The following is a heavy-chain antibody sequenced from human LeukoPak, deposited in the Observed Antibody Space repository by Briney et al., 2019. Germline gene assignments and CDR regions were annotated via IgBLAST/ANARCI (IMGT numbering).Heavy chain of an antibody. V-gene: IGHV1-69*01. D-gene: IGHD5-18*01. CDR1: GGTFSSYA. Sequence: ASVKVSCKASGGTFSSYAISWVRQAPGQGLEWMGGIIPIFGTANYAQKFQGRVTITADESTSTAYMELSSLRSEDTAVYYCASMATTDVDTATQLIDYWGQGTLVTVSS. J-gene: IGHJ4*02. CDR2: IIPIFGTA. CDR3: ASMATTDVDTATQLIDY.